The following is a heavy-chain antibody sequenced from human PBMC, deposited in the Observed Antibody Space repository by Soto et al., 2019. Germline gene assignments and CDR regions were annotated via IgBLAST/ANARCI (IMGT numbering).Heavy chain of an antibody. Sequence: GGSLRLSCAASGLTFSSYWIHWVRQAPGKGLVWVSRINSDGSSTSYADSVKGRFTISRDNAKNTLYLQMNSLRAEDSAVYYCARDQEYCSSTSCSSVFDYWGQGTLVTVSS. D-gene: IGHD2-2*01. J-gene: IGHJ4*02. CDR1: GLTFSSYW. CDR3: ARDQEYCSSTSCSSVFDY. CDR2: INSDGSST. V-gene: IGHV3-74*01.